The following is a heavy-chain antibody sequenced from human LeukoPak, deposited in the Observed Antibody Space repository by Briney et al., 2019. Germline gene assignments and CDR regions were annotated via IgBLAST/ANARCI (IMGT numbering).Heavy chain of an antibody. CDR2: ISGSGGST. CDR3: AKGRYYHDNSDAFEI. CDR1: GCTFSSYA. Sequence: PGGSLRLSCAASGCTFSSYAISWVRHAPGKGREWVSDISGSGGSTYYADSVKGRFTIPRDNSKNTLYRQMNSLRAEYTAVYQCAKGRYYHDNSDAFEIWGQGTMVTVSS. D-gene: IGHD3-22*01. V-gene: IGHV3-23*01. J-gene: IGHJ3*02.